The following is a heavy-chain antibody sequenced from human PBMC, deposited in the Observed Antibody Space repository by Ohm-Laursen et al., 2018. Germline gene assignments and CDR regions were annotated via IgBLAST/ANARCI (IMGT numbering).Heavy chain of an antibody. D-gene: IGHD3-9*01. CDR2: IHHSGNT. CDR1: GGSISSYF. V-gene: IGHV4-59*08. CDR3: ARHMTGSTYPLDT. J-gene: IGHJ5*02. Sequence: SDTLSLTCTVSGGSISSYFWSWFRQPPGKRLEWIAYIHHSGNTNYNPSLKSRITISADTSKNQVSLKLSSVTAADTAIYYCARHMTGSTYPLDTWGQGTLVTVSS.